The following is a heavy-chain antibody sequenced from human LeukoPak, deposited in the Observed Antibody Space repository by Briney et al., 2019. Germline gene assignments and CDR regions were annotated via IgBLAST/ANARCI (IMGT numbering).Heavy chain of an antibody. CDR2: IYTSGST. Sequence: SETLSLTCTVSGGSISSGSYYWSWIRQPAGKGLEWIGRIYTSGSTNYNPSLKSRVTISVDTSKNQFSLKLSSVTAADTAVYYCAREIGYCSSTSCYKTPGFDPWGQGTLVTVSS. CDR3: AREIGYCSSTSCYKTPGFDP. J-gene: IGHJ5*02. V-gene: IGHV4-61*02. D-gene: IGHD2-2*02. CDR1: GGSISSGSYY.